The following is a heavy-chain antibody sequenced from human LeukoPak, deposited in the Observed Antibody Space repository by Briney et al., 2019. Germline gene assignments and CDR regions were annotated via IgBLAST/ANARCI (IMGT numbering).Heavy chain of an antibody. Sequence: TGGSLRLSCAASGFTFDDYTMHWVRQAPGKDLEWVSGITWNSGSIGYADSVRGRFTISRDNAKNSLYLEMNSLRAEDTALYYCAKEDHFASWGQGTLVTVSS. CDR2: ITWNSGSI. CDR1: GFTFDDYT. V-gene: IGHV3-9*01. J-gene: IGHJ4*02. CDR3: AKEDHFAS.